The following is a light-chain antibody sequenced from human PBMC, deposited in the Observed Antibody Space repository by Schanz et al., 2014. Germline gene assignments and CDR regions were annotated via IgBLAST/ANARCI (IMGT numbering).Light chain of an antibody. CDR2: DVR. J-gene: IGLJ3*02. Sequence: QSALTQPASVSGSPGQSITISCTGTSSDVGGYNSVSWYQQHPGKAPKLMIYDVRNRPSGVSNRFSGSKSGNTASLTVSGLQAEDEADYYCSSYTSSSTLGVFGGGTKLTVL. CDR1: SSDVGGYNS. V-gene: IGLV2-14*01. CDR3: SSYTSSSTLGV.